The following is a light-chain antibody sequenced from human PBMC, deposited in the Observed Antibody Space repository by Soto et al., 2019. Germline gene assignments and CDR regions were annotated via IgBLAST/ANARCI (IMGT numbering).Light chain of an antibody. Sequence: AIRMTQSPSSFSASTGDRVTITCRASQGISSYLAWYQQKPGKAPKLLIYAASTWQSGVPSRFSGSGSGTDFTLTISGLQSEDFATYYCQQYYSYPWTFGQGTKVEIK. J-gene: IGKJ1*01. CDR3: QQYYSYPWT. CDR1: QGISSY. V-gene: IGKV1-8*01. CDR2: AAS.